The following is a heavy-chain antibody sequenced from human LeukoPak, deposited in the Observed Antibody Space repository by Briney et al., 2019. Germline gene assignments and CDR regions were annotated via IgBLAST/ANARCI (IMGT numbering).Heavy chain of an antibody. D-gene: IGHD3-10*01. Sequence: PSETLSLTCGVYGGSFSGYYWSWIRQPPGKGLEWIGEINHSGSTYYNPSLKSRVTISLDTSKNQFSLKLSSVTAADTAVYYCARGTPHYYGSGTYYIGRFDPWGQGTLVTVSS. CDR3: ARGTPHYYGSGTYYIGRFDP. J-gene: IGHJ5*02. CDR2: INHSGST. V-gene: IGHV4-34*01. CDR1: GGSFSGYY.